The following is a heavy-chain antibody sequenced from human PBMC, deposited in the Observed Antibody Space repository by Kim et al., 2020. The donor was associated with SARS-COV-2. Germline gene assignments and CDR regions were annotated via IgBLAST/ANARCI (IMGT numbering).Heavy chain of an antibody. CDR3: ARESAAAGPYYYYGMDV. D-gene: IGHD6-13*01. CDR2: ISSSSSYI. V-gene: IGHV3-21*01. CDR1: GFTFSSYS. Sequence: GGSLRLSCAASGFTFSSYSMNWVRQAPGKGLEWVSSISSSSSYIYYADSVKGRFTISRDNAKNSLYLQMNSLRAEDTAVYYCARESAAAGPYYYYGMDVWGQGTTVTVSS. J-gene: IGHJ6*02.